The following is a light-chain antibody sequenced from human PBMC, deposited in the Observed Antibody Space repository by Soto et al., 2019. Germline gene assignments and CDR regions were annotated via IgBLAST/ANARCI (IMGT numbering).Light chain of an antibody. J-gene: IGKJ2*01. CDR1: QDVSNY. V-gene: IGKV1-33*01. CDR2: DAS. Sequence: DIQMTQSPSSLSASVGDRVTITCQASQDVSNYVNWYQRKPGKAPKLLIYDASNLETGVPSRFSGSGSGTDFTFTISSLQPEDIATYYCQQYDNIPQTFGQGTKLEIK. CDR3: QQYDNIPQT.